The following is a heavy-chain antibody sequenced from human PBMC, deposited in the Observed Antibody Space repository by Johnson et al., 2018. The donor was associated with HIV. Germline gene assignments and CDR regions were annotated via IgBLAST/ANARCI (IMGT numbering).Heavy chain of an antibody. D-gene: IGHD6-19*01. CDR1: GFAFSSYG. CDR3: AKDQAVTGRGLYAFDI. J-gene: IGHJ3*02. V-gene: IGHV3-23*03. Sequence: VQLVESGGGLVQPGGFLRLSCAASGFAFSSYGMSWVRQAPGKGLEWVSVIYSGDNTYYADSVKGRFIISRDNSKNTLYLQMNSLRAEDTAVYYCAKDQAVTGRGLYAFDIWGQGTMVTVSS. CDR2: IYSGDNT.